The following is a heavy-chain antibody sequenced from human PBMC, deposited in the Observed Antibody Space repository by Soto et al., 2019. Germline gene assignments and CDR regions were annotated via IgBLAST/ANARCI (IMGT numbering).Heavy chain of an antibody. V-gene: IGHV4-39*01. CDR1: GGSISSSSYY. D-gene: IGHD6-19*01. CDR2: IYYSGST. Sequence: KPSETLSLTCTVSGGSISSSSYYWGWIRQPPGKGLEWIGSIYYSGSTYYNPSLKSRVTISVDTSKNQFSLKLSSVTAADTAVYYCARHEARRRSIAVAGKVRFGMDVWGQGTTVTVSS. CDR3: ARHEARRRSIAVAGKVRFGMDV. J-gene: IGHJ6*02.